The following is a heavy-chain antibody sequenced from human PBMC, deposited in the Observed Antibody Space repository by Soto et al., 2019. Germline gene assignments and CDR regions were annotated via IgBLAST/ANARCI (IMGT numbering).Heavy chain of an antibody. D-gene: IGHD3-22*01. Sequence: DVHLMESGGCLVQPGGSLRLSCAASGFTFSYYWMTWVRQAPGKGLEWVANIRRDGGEKHYVDSVKGRFSVSRGNAKASLYLKMNSLRTEDTAVYYLARDATYRDSSIYYDVFDIWGQGTRVTVSS. CDR1: GFTFSYYW. V-gene: IGHV3-7*05. CDR2: IRRDGGEK. J-gene: IGHJ3*02. CDR3: ARDATYRDSSIYYDVFDI.